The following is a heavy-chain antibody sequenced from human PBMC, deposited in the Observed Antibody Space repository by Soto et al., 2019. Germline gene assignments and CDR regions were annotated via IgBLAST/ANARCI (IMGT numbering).Heavy chain of an antibody. CDR3: ARHPERIAQIGWFDP. CDR1: GFTFSSYS. Sequence: GGALRLSCASSGFTFSSYSMNLVRQAPGKGLEWVSYISSSSSTIYYADSVKGRFTISRDNAKNSLYLQMNSLRAEDTAVYYCARHPERIAQIGWFDPWGQGTLVTVSS. V-gene: IGHV3-48*01. J-gene: IGHJ5*02. D-gene: IGHD6-13*01. CDR2: ISSSSSTI.